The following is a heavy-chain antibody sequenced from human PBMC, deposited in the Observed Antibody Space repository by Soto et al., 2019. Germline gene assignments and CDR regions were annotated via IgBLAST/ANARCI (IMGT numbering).Heavy chain of an antibody. CDR1: GFTFSSYA. J-gene: IGHJ4*02. V-gene: IGHV3-23*03. Sequence: GGALRLSCAASGFTFSSYAMSWVRQAPGKGLEWVSVFYSDDSTYYADFVKGRFTISRDNSKNTLYLQMNKLRVGDTAVYYCSTSDHFDSSGSDYWGQGTLVTVSS. D-gene: IGHD3-22*01. CDR3: STSDHFDSSGSDY. CDR2: FYSDDST.